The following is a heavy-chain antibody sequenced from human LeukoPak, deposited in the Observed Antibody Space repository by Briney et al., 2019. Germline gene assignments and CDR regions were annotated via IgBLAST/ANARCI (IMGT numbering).Heavy chain of an antibody. CDR2: IYTSGST. J-gene: IGHJ5*02. CDR3: ARSYSSSSFWFDP. Sequence: PSETLSLTCTVSGGSISSYYWSWTRQPPGKGLEWIGYIYTSGSTNYNPSLKSRVTISVDTSKNQFSLKLSSVTAADTAVYYCARSYSSSSFWFDPWGQGTLVTVSS. D-gene: IGHD6-6*01. CDR1: GGSISSYY. V-gene: IGHV4-4*09.